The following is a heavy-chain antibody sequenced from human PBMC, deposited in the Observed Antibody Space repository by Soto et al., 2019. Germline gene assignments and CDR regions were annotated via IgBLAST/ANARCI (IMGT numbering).Heavy chain of an antibody. Sequence: QVQLQESGPGLVKPSETLSLTCTVSGGSISSYYWSWIRQPPGKGLEWIGYIYYSGSTNYNPSLERRVTISVDTSKNQFCLKLSSVTAADTAVYYCARALWGRGNWFDPWGQGTLVTVSS. CDR2: IYYSGST. CDR3: ARALWGRGNWFDP. V-gene: IGHV4-59*01. J-gene: IGHJ5*02. D-gene: IGHD3-16*01. CDR1: GGSISSYY.